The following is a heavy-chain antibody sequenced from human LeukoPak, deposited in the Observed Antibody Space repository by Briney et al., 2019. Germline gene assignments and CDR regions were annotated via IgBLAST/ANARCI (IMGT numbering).Heavy chain of an antibody. CDR2: ISYDGSNK. Sequence: GGSLRLSCAASGFTFSSYAMHWVRQAPGKGLEWVAVISYDGSNKYYADSVKGRFTISRDNSKNTLYLQMNSLRAEDTAVYYCARGGVTNSGYLRYWDQGTLVTVSS. V-gene: IGHV3-30-3*01. CDR1: GFTFSSYA. CDR3: ARGGVTNSGYLRY. D-gene: IGHD5-12*01. J-gene: IGHJ4*02.